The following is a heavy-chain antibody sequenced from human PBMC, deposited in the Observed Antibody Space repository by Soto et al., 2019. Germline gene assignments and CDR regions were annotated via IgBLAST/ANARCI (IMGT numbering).Heavy chain of an antibody. V-gene: IGHV4-34*01. J-gene: IGHJ5*02. CDR2: INHSGST. Sequence: SETLSLTCTVYGGSFSGYYWSWIRQPPGKGLEWIGEINHSGSTNYNPSLKSRVTISVDTSKNQFSLKLSSVTAADTAVYYCARVPDRWGQGTLVTVSS. CDR1: GGSFSGYY. CDR3: ARVPDR. D-gene: IGHD2-2*01.